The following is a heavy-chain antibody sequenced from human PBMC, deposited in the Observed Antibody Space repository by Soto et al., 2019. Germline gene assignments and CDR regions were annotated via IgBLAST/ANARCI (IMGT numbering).Heavy chain of an antibody. CDR2: ISYDGKNE. J-gene: IGHJ3*02. CDR1: GFTFGAYS. CDR3: ARDGYSGRSDGFDI. Sequence: QVQLVESGGGVVQPGRSLRLSCAASGFTFGAYSMHWVRQPPGKGLEWVAVISYDGKNERYTDHVKGRFTVSRDNSKSTMYLQMNSLRSEATAVYYCARDGYSGRSDGFDIWGQGTMVTVSS. V-gene: IGHV3-30*04. D-gene: IGHD1-26*01.